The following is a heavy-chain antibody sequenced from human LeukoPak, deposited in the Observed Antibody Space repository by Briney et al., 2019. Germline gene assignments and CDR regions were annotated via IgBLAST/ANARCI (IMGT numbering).Heavy chain of an antibody. V-gene: IGHV1-2*02. CDR2: INPNSGGT. CDR3: ARDHCTSNSCYEDFYYGMDV. Sequence: ASVKVSCKASGYTFTDCYVHWVRQAPGQGLEWMGWINPNSGGTEYAQKFQGRVTMTRDTSISTAYMDLGRLGSDDTAMYYCARDHCTSNSCYEDFYYGMDVWGQGTTVTVSS. D-gene: IGHD2-2*01. CDR1: GYTFTDCY. J-gene: IGHJ6*02.